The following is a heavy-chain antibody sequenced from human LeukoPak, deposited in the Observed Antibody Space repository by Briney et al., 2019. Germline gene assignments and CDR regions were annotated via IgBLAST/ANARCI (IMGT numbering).Heavy chain of an antibody. V-gene: IGHV1-69*05. Sequence: ASVKVSCKASGGTFSSYAISWVRQAPGQGLEWMGGIIPIFGTANYAQKFQGGVTITTDESTSTAYMELSSLRSEDTAVYYCARNSIWSGYYNSNWFDPWGQGTLVTVSS. CDR3: ARNSIWSGYYNSNWFDP. CDR2: IIPIFGTA. D-gene: IGHD3-3*01. J-gene: IGHJ5*02. CDR1: GGTFSSYA.